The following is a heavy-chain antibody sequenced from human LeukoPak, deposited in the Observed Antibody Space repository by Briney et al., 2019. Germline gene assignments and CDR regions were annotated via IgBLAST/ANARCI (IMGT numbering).Heavy chain of an antibody. CDR3: AKVLPRDYDFWSGYSQTDYYYYYMDV. V-gene: IGHV3-23*01. CDR2: ISGSGGST. J-gene: IGHJ6*03. CDR1: GFTFSNYA. Sequence: GGSLRLSCAASGFTFSNYAMSWVRQAPGKGLEWVSAISGSGGSTYYADSVKGRFTISRDNSKNTLYLQMNSLRAEDTAVYYCAKVLPRDYDFWSGYSQTDYYYYYMDVWGKGTTVTVSS. D-gene: IGHD3-3*01.